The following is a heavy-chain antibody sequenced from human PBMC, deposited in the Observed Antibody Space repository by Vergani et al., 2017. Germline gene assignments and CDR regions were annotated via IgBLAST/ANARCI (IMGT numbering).Heavy chain of an antibody. Sequence: EVQLEESGGGLVLPGRSLRLSCVASGFTSAGYAMHWVRQAPGKGLEWVSGISWNSNSIGYADSVKGRFTISRDNAKNSLYLQMNSLRAEDTAVYYCARDHCSSTSCYRSFDYWGQGTLVTVSS. CDR1: GFTSAGYA. V-gene: IGHV3-9*02. J-gene: IGHJ4*02. D-gene: IGHD2-2*01. CDR2: ISWNSNSI. CDR3: ARDHCSSTSCYRSFDY.